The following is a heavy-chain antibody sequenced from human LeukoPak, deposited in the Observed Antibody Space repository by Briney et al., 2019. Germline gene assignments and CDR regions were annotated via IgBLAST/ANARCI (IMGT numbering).Heavy chain of an antibody. CDR1: GFTSCSYT. CDR3: ASVALRLVRGVTTDY. J-gene: IGHJ4*02. V-gene: IGHV3-30*04. Sequence: PRRTLRLSCAPSGFTSCSYTIHWVPQAPGKGLESVVVIAVDGGNKYYSNSVKGRFPLSRDNSKNTLYLQMDSLRAEVTARYDCASVALRLVRGVTTDYWGEGTLVTVP. CDR2: IAVDGGNK. D-gene: IGHD3-10*01.